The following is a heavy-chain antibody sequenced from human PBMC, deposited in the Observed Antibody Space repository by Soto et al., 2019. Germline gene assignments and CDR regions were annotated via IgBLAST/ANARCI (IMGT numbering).Heavy chain of an antibody. V-gene: IGHV3-7*01. CDR1: GLAFSSYW. J-gene: IGHJ4*02. CDR2: INQDESES. D-gene: IGHD2-21*01. Sequence: EVQLVESGGGLVQPGGSLRLSCVASGLAFSSYWMRWVRQAPGKGLEWVANINQDESESSYVDSVKGRFTISRDNAKNALYLQMNSLRAEDTAVYYCARPAREFNIPGCANWGQGTLVTVSS. CDR3: ARPAREFNIPGCAN.